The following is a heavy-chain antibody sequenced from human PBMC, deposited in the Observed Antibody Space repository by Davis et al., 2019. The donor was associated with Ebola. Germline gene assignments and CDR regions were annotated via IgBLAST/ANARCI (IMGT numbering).Heavy chain of an antibody. CDR1: GYSFTSYW. D-gene: IGHD1-26*01. Sequence: GESLKISCTGSGYSFTSYWIGWVRQMPGKSLEWMGIIYPGDSDTRYSPSFQGQVPISADKSISTAYLQWRSLKASDTAMYYCARQVGIMGARGRIFDYWGQGTLVTVSS. J-gene: IGHJ4*02. V-gene: IGHV5-51*01. CDR2: IYPGDSDT. CDR3: ARQVGIMGARGRIFDY.